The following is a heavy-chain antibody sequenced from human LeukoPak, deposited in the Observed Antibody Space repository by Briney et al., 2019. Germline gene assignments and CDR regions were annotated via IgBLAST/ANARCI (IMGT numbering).Heavy chain of an antibody. V-gene: IGHV4-34*01. CDR1: GGSFSGYY. CDR2: INPSGST. Sequence: PSETLSLTCAVYGGSFSGYYWSWIRQPPGKGLEWIGEINPSGSTNYNPSLKSRVTISVDTSKNQFSLKLSSVTAADTAVYYCARARPTYLWLRPCYFDYWGQGTRVTVSS. CDR3: ARARPTYLWLRPCYFDY. D-gene: IGHD5-12*01. J-gene: IGHJ4*02.